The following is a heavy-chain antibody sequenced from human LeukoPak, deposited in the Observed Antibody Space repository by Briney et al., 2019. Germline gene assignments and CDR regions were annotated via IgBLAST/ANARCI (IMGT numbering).Heavy chain of an antibody. D-gene: IGHD5-24*01. J-gene: IGHJ4*02. CDR1: GFTFSGYW. CDR3: AREREVEMATIIFDY. CDR2: IKQDGSEK. V-gene: IGHV3-7*01. Sequence: GGSLRLSCAASGFTFSGYWMSWVRQAPGKGLEWVANIKQDGSEKYYVDSVKGRFTISRDNAKNSLYLQMNSLRAEDTAVYYCAREREVEMATIIFDYWGQGTLVTVSS.